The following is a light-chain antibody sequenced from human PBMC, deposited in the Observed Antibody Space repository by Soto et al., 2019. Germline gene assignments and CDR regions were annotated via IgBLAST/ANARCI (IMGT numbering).Light chain of an antibody. CDR1: NIGSKS. CDR3: QVWDSSSDHRV. V-gene: IGLV3-21*02. J-gene: IGLJ3*02. Sequence: SYELTQPHSVSVAPGQTARITCGGNNIGSKSVHWYQQRPGQAPVVVVFDDSDRPSEIPDRFSGSKSDNTATLTIRRVEAGDEADYYCQVWDSSSDHRVFGGGTKLTVL. CDR2: DDS.